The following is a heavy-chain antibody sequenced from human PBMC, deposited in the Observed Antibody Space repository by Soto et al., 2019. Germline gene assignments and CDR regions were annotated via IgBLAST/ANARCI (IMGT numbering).Heavy chain of an antibody. D-gene: IGHD2-21*02. CDR1: GGSISSGDW. J-gene: IGHJ4*02. CDR2: IYYSGST. V-gene: IGHV4-4*02. CDR3: ARRGCDSIFGSLDY. Sequence: QVQLQESGPGLVKPSGTLSLTCAVSGGSISSGDWCWSWVRQSPGKGLEWIGEIYYSGSTTYNPSLKSRVTISADKSENQFCLRLSSVTAADTAVYYWARRGCDSIFGSLDYWGQGTLVTVSS.